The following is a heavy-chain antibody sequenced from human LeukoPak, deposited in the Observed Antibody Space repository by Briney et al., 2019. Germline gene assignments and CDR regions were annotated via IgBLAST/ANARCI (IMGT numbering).Heavy chain of an antibody. CDR2: INHSGST. J-gene: IGHJ5*02. D-gene: IGHD4-17*01. Sequence: SETLSPTCAVYGGSFSGYYWSWIRQPPGKGLEWIGEINHSGSTNYNPSLKSRVTISVDTSKNQFSLKLSSVTAADTAVYYCARFRYGDLYNWFDPWGQGTLVIVSS. V-gene: IGHV4-34*01. CDR3: ARFRYGDLYNWFDP. CDR1: GGSFSGYY.